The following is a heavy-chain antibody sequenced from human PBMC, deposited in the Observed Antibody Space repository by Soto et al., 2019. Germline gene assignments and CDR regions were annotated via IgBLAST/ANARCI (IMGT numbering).Heavy chain of an antibody. V-gene: IGHV3-23*01. CDR1: GFTFSSYA. Sequence: PGGSLRLSCAASGFTFSSYAMIWVRQAPVNGLEFVSAISGIFGSTYYADSVKGRFTISRYNSKNTLYLQMNSLRADDTALYYCAKGYDFWSGYYTNWFDPWGQRTLVTVSS. J-gene: IGHJ5*02. CDR2: ISGIFGST. CDR3: AKGYDFWSGYYTNWFDP. D-gene: IGHD3-3*01.